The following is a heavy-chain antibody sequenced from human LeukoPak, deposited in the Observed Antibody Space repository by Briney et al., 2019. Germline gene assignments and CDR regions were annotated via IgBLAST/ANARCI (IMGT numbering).Heavy chain of an antibody. CDR1: GFTFSRFA. V-gene: IGHV3-74*01. CDR2: INSDGSST. D-gene: IGHD6-19*01. CDR3: ARDHSSGWSDY. Sequence: GGSLRLSCAASGFTFSRFALSWVRQAPGKGLVWVSRINSDGSSTSYADSVKGRFTISRDNAKNTLYLQMNSLRAEDTAVYYCARDHSSGWSDYWGQGTLVTVSS. J-gene: IGHJ4*02.